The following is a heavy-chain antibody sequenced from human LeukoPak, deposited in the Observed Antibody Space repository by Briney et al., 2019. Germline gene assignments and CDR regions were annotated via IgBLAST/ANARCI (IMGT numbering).Heavy chain of an antibody. CDR2: ISAYNGNT. CDR1: GYTFTSYG. Sequence: GAPVKVSCKASGYTFTSYGISWVRQAPGQGLEWMGWISAYNGNTNYAQKLQGRVTMTTDTSTSTAYMELRSLRSDDTAVYYCARDRLGFGELLYNWFDPWGQGTLVTVSS. D-gene: IGHD3-10*01. CDR3: ARDRLGFGELLYNWFDP. V-gene: IGHV1-18*01. J-gene: IGHJ5*02.